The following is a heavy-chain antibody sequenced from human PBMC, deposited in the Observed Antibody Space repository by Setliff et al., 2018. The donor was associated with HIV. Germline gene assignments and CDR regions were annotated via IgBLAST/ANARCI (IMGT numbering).Heavy chain of an antibody. CDR1: GYSISSRYY. J-gene: IGHJ4*02. CDR3: ASSPAWRSDYGLHTFDY. Sequence: LETLSLTCTVSGYSISSRYYWGWIRQSPGKGLEWIGSIYHSGSTQYNPSLKSRVTISVDTPKNQLSLKLSSVTAADTAVYYCASSPAWRSDYGLHTFDYWGQGTLVTVSS. D-gene: IGHD4-17*01. V-gene: IGHV4-38-2*02. CDR2: IYHSGST.